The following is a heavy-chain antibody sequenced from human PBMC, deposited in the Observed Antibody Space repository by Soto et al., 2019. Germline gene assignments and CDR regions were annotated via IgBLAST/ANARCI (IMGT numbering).Heavy chain of an antibody. CDR3: ARVGGSYYFDY. Sequence: ASVKVSFKAPGYIFTSYGISWVRQAPGQGLEWMGWISAYNGNSNYAQKLQGRVTVTTDTSTNTAYMELRSLRSDDTAVYYCARVGGSYYFDYWGQGTLVTVSS. CDR1: GYIFTSYG. J-gene: IGHJ4*02. D-gene: IGHD1-26*01. V-gene: IGHV1-18*04. CDR2: ISAYNGNS.